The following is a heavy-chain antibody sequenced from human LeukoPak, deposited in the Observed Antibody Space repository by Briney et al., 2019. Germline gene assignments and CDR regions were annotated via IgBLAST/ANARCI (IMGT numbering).Heavy chain of an antibody. Sequence: PSETLSLTCTVSGGSISSYYWSWIRQPAGKGLEWIGRIYTSGSTNYNPSLKSRVTISVDKSKNQFSLKLSSVTAADTAVYYCARDPGGIVGATTNAFDIWGQGIMVTVSS. CDR2: IYTSGST. CDR3: ARDPGGIVGATTNAFDI. V-gene: IGHV4-4*07. J-gene: IGHJ3*02. D-gene: IGHD1-26*01. CDR1: GGSISSYY.